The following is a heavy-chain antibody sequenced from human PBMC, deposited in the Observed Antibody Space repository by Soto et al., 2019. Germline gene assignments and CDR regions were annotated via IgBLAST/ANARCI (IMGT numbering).Heavy chain of an antibody. V-gene: IGHV1-69*01. CDR2: IIPIFGTA. J-gene: IGHJ6*02. Sequence: QVQLVQSGAEVKKPGSSVKVSCKASGGTFSSYAISWVRQAPGQGLEWMGGIIPIFGTANYAQKFQGRVTITADESTRTAYMELSSLRSEDTAVYYCARRVCSGGSCYSYYYYYGMDGWGQGTTVTVSS. CDR1: GGTFSSYA. D-gene: IGHD2-15*01. CDR3: ARRVCSGGSCYSYYYYYGMDG.